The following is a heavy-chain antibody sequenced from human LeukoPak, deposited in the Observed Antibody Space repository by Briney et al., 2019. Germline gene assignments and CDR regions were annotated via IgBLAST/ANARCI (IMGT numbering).Heavy chain of an antibody. V-gene: IGHV1-69*04. D-gene: IGHD2-2*01. J-gene: IGHJ4*02. CDR1: GGTFSSYT. Sequence: SVKVSCKASGGTFSSYTISWVRQAPGQGLEWMGKIIPILGIANYAQKFQGRVTITADKSTSTAYMELSSLRSEDTAVYYCARDLGYCSSTSCPLYGYWGQGTLVTVSS. CDR2: IIPILGIA. CDR3: ARDLGYCSSTSCPLYGY.